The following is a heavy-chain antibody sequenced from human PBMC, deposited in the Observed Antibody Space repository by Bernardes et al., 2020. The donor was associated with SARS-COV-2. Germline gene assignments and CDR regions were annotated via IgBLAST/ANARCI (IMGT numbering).Heavy chain of an antibody. CDR3: ARDQKMQPLLANWFDP. D-gene: IGHD2-21*02. CDR1: GYSFTDYY. V-gene: IGHV1-2*02. J-gene: IGHJ5*02. Sequence: ASVKVSCMGAGYSFTDYYIHWLRQVPGQGLAWMGWINPNSGGTYYTQMFQGRVIMTRDTSISTVYMELSRLGSDDTAVYYCARDQKMQPLLANWFDPWGQGTLVTVSS. CDR2: INPNSGGT.